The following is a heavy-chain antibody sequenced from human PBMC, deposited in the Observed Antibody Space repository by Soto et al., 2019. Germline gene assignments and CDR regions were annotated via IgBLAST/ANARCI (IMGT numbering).Heavy chain of an antibody. Sequence: LSLTCAVYGGSFSGYYWSWIRQPPGKGLEWIGEINHSGSTNYNPSLKSRVTISVDTSKKQFSLKLSSVTAADTAVYYCARELRDGYIYWYFDLWGRGTLVTVSS. V-gene: IGHV4-34*01. CDR1: GGSFSGYY. CDR3: ARELRDGYIYWYFDL. CDR2: INHSGST. D-gene: IGHD3-3*01. J-gene: IGHJ2*01.